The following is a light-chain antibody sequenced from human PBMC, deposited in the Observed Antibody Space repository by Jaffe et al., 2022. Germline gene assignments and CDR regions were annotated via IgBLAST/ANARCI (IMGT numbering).Light chain of an antibody. Sequence: QSVLTQPPSVSAAPGQKVTISCSGSSSNIGNNYVSWYQQFPGTAPKLVIYENTKRPSGIPDRFSGSTSGTSATLGITGLQTGDEADYYCGTWDNTLSIWVFGGGTKLTVL. J-gene: IGLJ3*02. CDR2: ENT. CDR1: SSNIGNNY. CDR3: GTWDNTLSIWV. V-gene: IGLV1-51*02.